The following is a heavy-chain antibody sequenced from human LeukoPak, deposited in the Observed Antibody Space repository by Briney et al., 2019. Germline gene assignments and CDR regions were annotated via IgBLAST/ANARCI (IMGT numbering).Heavy chain of an antibody. CDR2: VNPSGGST. J-gene: IGHJ6*02. D-gene: IGHD1-26*01. Sequence: ASVKVSCKASGYTFTSYYMHWVRQAPGQGLEWMGIVNPSGGSTSYAQKFQGRVTMTRDTSTSTAYMELSSLRSEDTAVYYCARDQADIVGATDLYYYYYGMDVWGQGTTVPVSS. CDR1: GYTFTSYY. V-gene: IGHV1-46*01. CDR3: ARDQADIVGATDLYYYYYGMDV.